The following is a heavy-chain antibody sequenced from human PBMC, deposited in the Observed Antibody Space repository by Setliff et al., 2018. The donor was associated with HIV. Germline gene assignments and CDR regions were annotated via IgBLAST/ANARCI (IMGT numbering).Heavy chain of an antibody. CDR2: IYSGGST. CDR1: GFTVSSHY. CDR3: ARDGGYDSVGYKPPADY. Sequence: GGSLRLSCAASGFTVSSHYMSWVRQAPGKGLEWVSVIYSGGSTYYAYSVKGRFTISRDNSKNTLYLQMNSLRAEDTAVYYCARDGGYDSVGYKPPADYWGQGALVTVSS. V-gene: IGHV3-53*01. J-gene: IGHJ4*02. D-gene: IGHD3-22*01.